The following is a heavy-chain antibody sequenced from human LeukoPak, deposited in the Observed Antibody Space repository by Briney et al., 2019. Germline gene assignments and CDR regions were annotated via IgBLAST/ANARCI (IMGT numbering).Heavy chain of an antibody. CDR1: GGTFSSYA. V-gene: IGHV1-69*05. J-gene: IGHJ3*02. D-gene: IGHD3-22*01. CDR2: IIAIFGTA. Sequence: GSSVRVSCKASGGTFSSYAISWVRQAPGQGLEWMGGIIAIFGTANYAQKFQRRVTITTDESTSTAYMELSSLRSEDTAVYYCARDSQCYDSSGPQHDAFDIWGQGTLVTVSS. CDR3: ARDSQCYDSSGPQHDAFDI.